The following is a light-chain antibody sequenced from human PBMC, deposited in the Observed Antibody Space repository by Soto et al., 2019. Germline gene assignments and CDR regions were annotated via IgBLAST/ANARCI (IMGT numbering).Light chain of an antibody. J-gene: IGLJ3*02. V-gene: IGLV1-44*01. Sequence: QSVLTQPPSASGTPGQRVTISCSGSSSNIGSRTVNWYQQLPGTAPKVLIYSNNQRPSGVPDRFSGSKSGTSASLAITGLQSEDEADYYCAAWDDSLSAWVFGGSTQLTVL. CDR2: SNN. CDR1: SSNIGSRT. CDR3: AAWDDSLSAWV.